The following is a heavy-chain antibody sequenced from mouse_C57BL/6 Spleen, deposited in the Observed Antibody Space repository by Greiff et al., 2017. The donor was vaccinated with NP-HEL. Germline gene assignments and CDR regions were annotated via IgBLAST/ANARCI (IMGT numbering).Heavy chain of an antibody. V-gene: IGHV5-16*01. CDR2: INYDGSST. CDR1: GFTFSDYY. CDR3: ARVLVYAMDY. Sequence: EVKLVESEGGLVQPGSSMKLSCTASGFTFSDYYMAWVRQVPEKGLEWVANINYDGSSTYYLDSLKSRFIISRDNAKNILYLQMSSLKSEDTATYYCARVLVYAMDYWGQGTSVTVSS. J-gene: IGHJ4*01.